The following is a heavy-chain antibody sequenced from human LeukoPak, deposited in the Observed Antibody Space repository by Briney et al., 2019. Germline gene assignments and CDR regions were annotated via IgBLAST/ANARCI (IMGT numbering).Heavy chain of an antibody. CDR1: GFTVSSNY. J-gene: IGHJ4*02. D-gene: IGHD3-10*01. Sequence: PGGSLRLSCAASGFTVSSNYMSWVRQAPGRGLEWVSVIYSGGNTYYADSVKGRFTISRDNSKNTLYLQMNSLRAEVTAVYYCARVERGNYFDYWGQGTLVTVSS. V-gene: IGHV3-53*01. CDR3: ARVERGNYFDY. CDR2: IYSGGNT.